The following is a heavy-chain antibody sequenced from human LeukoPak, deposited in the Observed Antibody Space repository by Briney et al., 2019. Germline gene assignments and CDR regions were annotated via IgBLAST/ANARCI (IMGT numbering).Heavy chain of an antibody. Sequence: GGSLSLTCAASGFTVSRCGMRWVRHDTGKGLLWVSRLNSDRSSTSYADSVKGRFTISRDNAKNTLYLQMNSLRAEDTAVYYCARCFEYSSSYLYYYYGMDVWGQGTTVTVSS. V-gene: IGHV3-74*01. J-gene: IGHJ6*02. D-gene: IGHD6-6*01. CDR2: LNSDRSST. CDR1: GFTVSRCG. CDR3: ARCFEYSSSYLYYYYGMDV.